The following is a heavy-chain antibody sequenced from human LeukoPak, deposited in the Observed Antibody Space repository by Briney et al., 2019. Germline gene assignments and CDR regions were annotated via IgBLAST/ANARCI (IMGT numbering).Heavy chain of an antibody. J-gene: IGHJ4*02. D-gene: IGHD1-26*01. CDR3: ARDMGATPVLDY. CDR2: ISGSSGHT. Sequence: GGSLRLSCAASGLTFSSYAMSWVRQAPGKGLEWVSAISGSSGHTYYADSVKGRFTISRDNSKNTLYLQMNSLRAEDTAVYYCARDMGATPVLDYWGQGTLVTVSS. CDR1: GLTFSSYA. V-gene: IGHV3-23*01.